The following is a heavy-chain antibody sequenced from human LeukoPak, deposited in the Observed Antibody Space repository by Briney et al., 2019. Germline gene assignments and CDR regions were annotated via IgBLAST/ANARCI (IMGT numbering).Heavy chain of an antibody. CDR3: ARDVGAVAGTDY. J-gene: IGHJ4*02. D-gene: IGHD6-19*01. CDR2: INAGNGNT. V-gene: IGHV1-3*01. Sequence: ASVKVSCKASGYTFTSYTMHWVRQAPGQRLEWMGWINAGNGNTLYSQKFQGRVTITRDTFATTAYMELGSLRSEDTAVYYFARDVGAVAGTDYWGQGTLVTVSS. CDR1: GYTFTSYT.